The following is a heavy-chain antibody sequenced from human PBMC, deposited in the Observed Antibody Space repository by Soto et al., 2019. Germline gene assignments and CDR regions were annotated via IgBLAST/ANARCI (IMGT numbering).Heavy chain of an antibody. J-gene: IGHJ6*02. D-gene: IGHD3-22*01. CDR2: ISGYNGNT. CDR3: ARDREYFYDSSGNYYYHYGMDG. Sequence: QVQLVESGAEVKKPGASVKVSCKASGYTFTNYGISWVRQAPGQGLEWMGWISGYNGNTKYAQKFQGRVTMTTDTATNTAYMELRSLRSDDTAVYYCARDREYFYDSSGNYYYHYGMDGWGQGTTVTVS. V-gene: IGHV1-18*04. CDR1: GYTFTNYG.